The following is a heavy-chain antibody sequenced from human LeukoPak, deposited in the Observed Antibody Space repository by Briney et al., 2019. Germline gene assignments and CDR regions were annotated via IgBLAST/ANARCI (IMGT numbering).Heavy chain of an antibody. CDR1: GFSFRAYT. V-gene: IGHV3-21*01. Sequence: GGSLRLSCAASGFSFRAYTMNWVRQAPGKGLEWVSSISSSSSYIYYADSVKGRFTISRDNAKKSLYLQMNSLRAEDTAVYYCARDSGESDFDYWGQGTLVTVSS. J-gene: IGHJ4*02. CDR3: ARDSGESDFDY. CDR2: ISSSSSYI. D-gene: IGHD3-16*01.